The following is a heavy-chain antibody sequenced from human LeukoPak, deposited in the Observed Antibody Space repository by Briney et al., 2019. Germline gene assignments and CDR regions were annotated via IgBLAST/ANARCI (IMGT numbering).Heavy chain of an antibody. CDR1: GFTFSSYS. CDR2: ISSSGSTI. V-gene: IGHV3-48*04. J-gene: IGHJ4*02. D-gene: IGHD3-22*01. CDR3: ASTLHDSSGYPIPFDY. Sequence: GGSLRLSCAASGFTFSSYSMNWVRQAPGKGLEWVSYISSSGSTIYYADSVKGRFTISRDNAKNSLYLQMNSLRAEDTAVYYCASTLHDSSGYPIPFDYWGQGTLVTVSS.